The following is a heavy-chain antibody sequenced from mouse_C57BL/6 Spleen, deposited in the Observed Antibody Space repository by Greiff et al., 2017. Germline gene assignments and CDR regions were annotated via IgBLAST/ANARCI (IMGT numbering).Heavy chain of an antibody. CDR2: IDPSDSYT. Sequence: VQLQQPGAELVMPGASVKLSCKASGYTFTSYWMHWVKQRPGQGLEWIGEIDPSDSYTNYNQKFKGKSTLTVDKSASTAYMQLSSLTSEDSAVYDCARRRELAFLFDYWGQGTTLTVSS. CDR1: GYTFTSYW. CDR3: ARRRELAFLFDY. J-gene: IGHJ2*01. V-gene: IGHV1-69*01.